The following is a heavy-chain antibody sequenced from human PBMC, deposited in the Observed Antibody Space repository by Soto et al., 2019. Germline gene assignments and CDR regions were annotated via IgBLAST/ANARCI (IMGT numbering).Heavy chain of an antibody. V-gene: IGHV4-34*01. CDR3: ARGRPGAD. CDR1: GGSFSGYY. J-gene: IGHJ4*02. Sequence: QVQLQQWGAGLLKPSETLSLTCAVYGGSFSGYYWSWIRQPPGKGLEWIGEIKHSGSTNYNPSLKSRVTISVDTSKNQFSLKLSSVTAADTAVYYCARGRPGADWGQGTLVTVSS. D-gene: IGHD3-10*01. CDR2: IKHSGST.